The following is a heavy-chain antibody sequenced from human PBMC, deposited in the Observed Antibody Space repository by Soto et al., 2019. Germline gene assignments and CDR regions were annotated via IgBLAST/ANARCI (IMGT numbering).Heavy chain of an antibody. CDR1: GGSISSGDYY. Sequence: SETLSLTCTVSGGSISSGDYYWSWIRQPPGKGLEWIGYIYYSGSTYYNPSLKSRVTISVDKSKSQFSLKMSSVTAADTAIYFCARVSSSSRTCFDPWGQGTLVTVSS. D-gene: IGHD6-6*01. J-gene: IGHJ5*02. CDR3: ARVSSSSRTCFDP. CDR2: IYYSGST. V-gene: IGHV4-30-4*01.